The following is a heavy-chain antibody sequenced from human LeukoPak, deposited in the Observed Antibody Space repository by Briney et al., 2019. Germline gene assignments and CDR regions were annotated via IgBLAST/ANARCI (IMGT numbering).Heavy chain of an antibody. J-gene: IGHJ6*02. CDR3: ARDKLLYEKLYYYGMDV. CDR2: ISSSSSYI. Sequence: GGSLRLSCAASGFTFSSYSMNWVRQAPGKGLEWVSSISSSSSYIYYADSVKGRFTISRDNSKNTLYLQMNSLRAEDTAVYYCARDKLLYEKLYYYGMDVWGQGTTVTVSS. CDR1: GFTFSSYS. D-gene: IGHD2-2*02. V-gene: IGHV3-21*04.